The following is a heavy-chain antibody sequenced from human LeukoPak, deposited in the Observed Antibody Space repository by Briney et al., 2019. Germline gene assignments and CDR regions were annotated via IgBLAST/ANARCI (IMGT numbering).Heavy chain of an antibody. CDR1: GFTFSSYA. CDR3: AKLYGYYDSTGYHYYFDY. CDR2: ITSSAGST. J-gene: IGHJ4*02. V-gene: IGHV3-23*01. D-gene: IGHD3-22*01. Sequence: GGSLRLSCAASGFTFSSYAMSWVRQAPGKGLEWVSGITSSAGSTYYADSVKGRFTISRDNSKNTLYLQMNSLGADDTAVYYCAKLYGYYDSTGYHYYFDYWGQGTLVTVSS.